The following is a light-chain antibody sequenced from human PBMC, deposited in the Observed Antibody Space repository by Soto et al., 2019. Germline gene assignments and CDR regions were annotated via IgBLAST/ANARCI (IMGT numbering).Light chain of an antibody. CDR3: QQYGSTPT. CDR1: QSIISSQ. V-gene: IGKV3-20*01. CDR2: DAS. J-gene: IGKJ5*01. Sequence: EIVLTQSPGTLSLSPGERATLSCRASQSIISSQLAWYQQKPGQAPRLLIYDASYRATGIPDRFSGSGSGTDFTLTISGLESEEYAVYYCQQYGSTPTFGQGTRLDIK.